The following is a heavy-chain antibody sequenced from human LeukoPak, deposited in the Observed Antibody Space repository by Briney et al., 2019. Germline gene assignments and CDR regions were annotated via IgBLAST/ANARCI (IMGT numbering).Heavy chain of an antibody. J-gene: IGHJ4*02. CDR2: ISSDGTAN. D-gene: IGHD6-13*01. V-gene: IGHV3-11*04. Sequence: GGSLRLSCAASGFIFSDYYMSWIRQAPGKGLEFVAYISSDGTANYYADSVKGRFTISGDNAQNSVHLEITNLRAEDTAVYYCAREFWYRFEIWGQGTVVTASS. CDR1: GFIFSDYY. CDR3: AREFWYRFEI.